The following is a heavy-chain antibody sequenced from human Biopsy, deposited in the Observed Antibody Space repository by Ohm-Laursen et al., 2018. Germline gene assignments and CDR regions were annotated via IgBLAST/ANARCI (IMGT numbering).Heavy chain of an antibody. Sequence: SLRLCAASGFNFSAYGMHWVRQAPDKGLEWVALTWDDGSHQYYADSVKGRFTISRDNSKNSLYLHINTLRVEDTAVYYCVTDRLDDITKVRGIMTDWGQGTLVIVSS. CDR2: TWDDGSHQ. CDR1: GFNFSAYG. V-gene: IGHV3-33*01. D-gene: IGHD3-10*01. CDR3: VTDRLDDITKVRGIMTD. J-gene: IGHJ4*02.